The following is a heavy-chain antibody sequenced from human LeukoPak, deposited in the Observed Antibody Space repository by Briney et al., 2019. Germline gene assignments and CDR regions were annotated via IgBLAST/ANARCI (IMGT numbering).Heavy chain of an antibody. Sequence: GGSLRLSCAASGFTVSSNYMSWVRQAPGKGLEWVSVIYSGGSTYYADSVKGRFTISRHNSKNTLCLQMNSLRAEDTAVYYCARGGEYSSSWVRYYFDYWGQGTLVTVSS. CDR3: ARGGEYSSSWVRYYFDY. CDR2: IYSGGST. V-gene: IGHV3-53*04. CDR1: GFTVSSNY. J-gene: IGHJ4*02. D-gene: IGHD6-6*01.